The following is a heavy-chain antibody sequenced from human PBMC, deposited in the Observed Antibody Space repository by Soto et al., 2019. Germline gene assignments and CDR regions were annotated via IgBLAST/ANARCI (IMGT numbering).Heavy chain of an antibody. CDR3: ARDVRVDCSSANCYYYYGMDV. J-gene: IGHJ6*02. V-gene: IGHV1-18*01. D-gene: IGHD2-2*01. Sequence: ASVKVSCKASGYTFTSYGISWVRQAPGQGLEWMAWVSPYSVDTNYARKVQGRITMTTDTSTSTAYMELGSLRSDDTAVYYCARDVRVDCSSANCYYYYGMDVWGQGTTVTVSS. CDR2: VSPYSVDT. CDR1: GYTFTSYG.